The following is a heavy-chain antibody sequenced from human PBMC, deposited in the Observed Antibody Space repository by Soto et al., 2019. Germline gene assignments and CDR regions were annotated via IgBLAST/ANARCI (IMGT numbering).Heavy chain of an antibody. CDR2: ISAGNGNT. Sequence: GASVKVSCKASGYTFTSYAMHWVRQAPGQRLEWMGWISAGNGNTKYSQKFQGRVTITRDTSASTAYMELSSLRSEDTAVYYCARDRRSLSDAFDIWGQGTMVTVSS. J-gene: IGHJ3*02. CDR3: ARDRRSLSDAFDI. D-gene: IGHD2-15*01. CDR1: GYTFTSYA. V-gene: IGHV1-3*01.